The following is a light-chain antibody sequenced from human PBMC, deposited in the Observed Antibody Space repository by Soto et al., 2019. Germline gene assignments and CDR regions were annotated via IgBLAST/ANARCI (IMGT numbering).Light chain of an antibody. V-gene: IGKV4-1*01. J-gene: IGKJ1*01. CDR2: WAS. Sequence: DIVMTQSPDSLSVPLGERATIDCKSSQSVLYSSNNKNYLAWYQQKPGQPPRLLIYWASTRESGVPDRFSGSGSGTDFTLTISTLQAEDVAVYYCQQDYTNAWTFGQGTKVEIK. CDR3: QQDYTNAWT. CDR1: QSVLYSSNNKNY.